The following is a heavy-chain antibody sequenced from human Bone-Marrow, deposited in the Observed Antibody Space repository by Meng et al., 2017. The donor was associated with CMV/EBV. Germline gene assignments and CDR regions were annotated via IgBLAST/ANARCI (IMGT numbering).Heavy chain of an antibody. CDR2: IRSKANSYAS. CDR1: GVTVSSNY. CDR3: TRSIREQLVWVWFDP. J-gene: IGHJ5*02. V-gene: IGHV3-73*01. Sequence: ETLSLTCAVSGVTVSSNYMSWVRQDSVKGLEWVGRIRSKANSYASAYAASVKGRFTISRDDSKNTAYLQVSSLKNEDTGVYYCTRSIREQLVWVWFDPWGQGTLVTVSS. D-gene: IGHD6-6*01.